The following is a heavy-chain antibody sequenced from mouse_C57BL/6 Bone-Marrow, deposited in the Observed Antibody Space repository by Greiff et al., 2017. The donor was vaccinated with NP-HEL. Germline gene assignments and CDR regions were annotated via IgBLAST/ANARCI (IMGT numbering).Heavy chain of an antibody. J-gene: IGHJ4*01. CDR2: IDPSDSYT. V-gene: IGHV1-69*01. CDR1: GYTFTSYW. CDR3: AREGLLPYYYAMDY. Sequence: QVQLKESGAELVMPGASVKLSCKASGYTFTSYWMHWVKQRPGQGLEWIGEIDPSDSYTNYNQKFKGKSTLTVDKSSSTAYMQLSSLTSEDSAVYYCAREGLLPYYYAMDYWGQGTSVTVSS. D-gene: IGHD2-3*01.